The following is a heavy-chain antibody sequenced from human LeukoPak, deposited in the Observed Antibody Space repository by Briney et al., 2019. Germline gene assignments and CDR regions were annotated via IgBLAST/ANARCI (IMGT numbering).Heavy chain of an antibody. V-gene: IGHV3-23*01. CDR1: GFTFSTYA. Sequence: GGSLRLSCAASGFTFSTYAMSWVRQAPGKGLEWVSTIIGSGESTYYADSVKGRFTISRDNSKNTLYLQVNSLRVEDTGFYYRAKHLSSSSRYYYDSWGQGTLVTVSS. J-gene: IGHJ4*02. CDR2: IIGSGEST. D-gene: IGHD6-13*01. CDR3: AKHLSSSSRYYYDS.